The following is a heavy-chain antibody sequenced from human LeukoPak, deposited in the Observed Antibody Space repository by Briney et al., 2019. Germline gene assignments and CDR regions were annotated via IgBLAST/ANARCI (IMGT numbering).Heavy chain of an antibody. D-gene: IGHD6-13*01. CDR1: GFTFSSYW. V-gene: IGHV3-7*01. CDR3: ASDLNSSSWYEGVFDY. CDR2: IKQDGSEK. J-gene: IGHJ4*02. Sequence: AGSLRLSCAASGFTFSSYWMSWVRQAPGKGLEWVANIKQDGSEKYYVDSVKGRFTISRDNAKNSLYLQMNSLRAEDTAVYYCASDLNSSSWYEGVFDYWGQGTLVTVSS.